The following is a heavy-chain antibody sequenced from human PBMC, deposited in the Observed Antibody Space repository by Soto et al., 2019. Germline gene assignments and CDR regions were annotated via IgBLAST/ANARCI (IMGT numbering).Heavy chain of an antibody. Sequence: GKGLEWVAVISYDGSNKYYADSVKGRFTISRDNSKNTLYLQMNSLRAEDTAVYYCASFNGFLEWLFPPRPHYYYGMDVWGQGTTVTVSS. CDR2: ISYDGSNK. J-gene: IGHJ6*02. V-gene: IGHV3-30-3*01. D-gene: IGHD3-3*01. CDR3: ASFNGFLEWLFPPRPHYYYGMDV.